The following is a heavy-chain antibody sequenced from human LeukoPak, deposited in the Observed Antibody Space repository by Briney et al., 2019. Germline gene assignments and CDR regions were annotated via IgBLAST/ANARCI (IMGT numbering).Heavy chain of an antibody. J-gene: IGHJ5*02. D-gene: IGHD3-10*01. CDR1: GGSFSGYY. CDR3: IRSGGFDP. Sequence: SETLSLTCAVYGGSFSGYYWSWIRQPPGKGLEWIGEINHSGSTNYNPSLKSRVTISIDTSKNQFSLKVSSVTAADTAVYYCIRSGGFDPWGQGTLVTVSS. V-gene: IGHV4-34*01. CDR2: INHSGST.